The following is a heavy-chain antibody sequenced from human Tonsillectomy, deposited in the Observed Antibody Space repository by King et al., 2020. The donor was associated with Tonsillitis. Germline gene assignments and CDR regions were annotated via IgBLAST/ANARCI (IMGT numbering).Heavy chain of an antibody. V-gene: IGHV3-9*01. CDR3: AKEQGLRYFAGVKYYYYGMDV. CDR2: ISWNSGSI. Sequence: VQLVESGGGLVQPGRSLRLSCAASGFTFDDYAMHWVRQAPGKGLEWVSGISWNSGSIGYADSVKGRFTISRDNAKNSLYLQMNSLRAEDTALYYCAKEQGLRYFAGVKYYYYGMDVWGQGTTVTVSS. CDR1: GFTFDDYA. D-gene: IGHD3-9*01. J-gene: IGHJ6*02.